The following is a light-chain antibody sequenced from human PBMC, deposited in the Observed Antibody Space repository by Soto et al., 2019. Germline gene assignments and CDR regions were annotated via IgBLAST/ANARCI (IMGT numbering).Light chain of an antibody. CDR1: SSDVGGYNY. J-gene: IGLJ1*01. Sequence: QSALAQPASVSESPGQSITISCTGTSSDVGGYNYVSWYQQHPGKAPKLMIYDVSNRPSGVSNRFSGSKAGNTASLTISGLQAEDEADYYCSSYTSSSTYVFGTGTKSPS. CDR3: SSYTSSSTYV. V-gene: IGLV2-14*01. CDR2: DVS.